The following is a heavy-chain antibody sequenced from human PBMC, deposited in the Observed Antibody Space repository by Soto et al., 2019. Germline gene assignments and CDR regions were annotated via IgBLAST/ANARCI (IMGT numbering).Heavy chain of an antibody. CDR3: ARGRHLSGGYYRTDFDY. D-gene: IGHD3-3*01. CDR2: IWYDGSNK. V-gene: IGHV3-33*01. J-gene: IGHJ4*02. CDR1: GFTFSSYG. Sequence: PGGSLRLSCAASGFTFSSYGMHWVRQAPGKGLEWVAVIWYDGSNKYYADSVKGRFTISRDNSKNTLYLQMNSLRAEDTAVYYCARGRHLSGGYYRTDFDYWGQGTLVTVSS.